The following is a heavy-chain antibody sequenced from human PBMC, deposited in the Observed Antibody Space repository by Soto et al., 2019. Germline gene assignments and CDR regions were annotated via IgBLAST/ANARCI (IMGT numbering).Heavy chain of an antibody. J-gene: IGHJ4*02. D-gene: IGHD3-22*01. Sequence: QVQLVQSGAEVKKPGSSVKVSCKASGGTFSSYTISWVRQAPGQGLEWMGRIIPILGIANYAQKFQGRVTITADKSTSTAYMELSSLRSEDTAVYYCARVGDSSGYFNFDYWGQGTLVTVSS. V-gene: IGHV1-69*02. CDR3: ARVGDSSGYFNFDY. CDR1: GGTFSSYT. CDR2: IIPILGIA.